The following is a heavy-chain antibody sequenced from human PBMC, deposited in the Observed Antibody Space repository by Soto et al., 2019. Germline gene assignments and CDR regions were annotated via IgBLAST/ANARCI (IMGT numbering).Heavy chain of an antibody. CDR1: GFSFSDYY. CDR3: VRDAYCNSDCPRWCGR. Sequence: PGGSLRLSCAASGFSFSDYYMDWVRQAPGKGLEWVGRARNKANSYTTDYAASVRGRFTISRDDSKNSLYLQMNSLKTEDTAVYYCVRDAYCNSDCPRWCGRWGQGTRATVSS. V-gene: IGHV3-72*01. J-gene: IGHJ5*02. CDR2: ARNKANSYTT. D-gene: IGHD2-21*02.